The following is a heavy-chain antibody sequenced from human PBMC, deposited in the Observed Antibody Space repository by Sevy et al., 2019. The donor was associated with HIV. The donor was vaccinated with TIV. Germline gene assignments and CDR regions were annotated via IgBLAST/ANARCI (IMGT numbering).Heavy chain of an antibody. J-gene: IGHJ4*02. Sequence: GGSLRLSCAASGFTFSSYSMNWVRQAPGKGLEWVSSISSSSSYIYYADSVKGRFTISRDNAKNSLYLQMNSLRAEDTAVYDCARDRISGDGYNLGAFDYWGQGTLVTVSS. CDR1: GFTFSSYS. V-gene: IGHV3-21*01. D-gene: IGHD5-12*01. CDR3: ARDRISGDGYNLGAFDY. CDR2: ISSSSSYI.